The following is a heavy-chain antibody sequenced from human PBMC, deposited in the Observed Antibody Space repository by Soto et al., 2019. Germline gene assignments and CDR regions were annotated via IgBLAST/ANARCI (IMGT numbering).Heavy chain of an antibody. CDR2: IIPIFGTA. CDR3: AKVDYDILTGSPRPIFFDY. D-gene: IGHD3-9*01. Sequence: SVKVSCKASGGTFSSYAISWVRQAPGQGLEWMGGIIPIFGTANYAQKFQGRVTITADESTSTAYMELSSLRSEDTAVYYCAKVDYDILTGSPRPIFFDYWGQGTLVTVSS. J-gene: IGHJ4*02. V-gene: IGHV1-69*13. CDR1: GGTFSSYA.